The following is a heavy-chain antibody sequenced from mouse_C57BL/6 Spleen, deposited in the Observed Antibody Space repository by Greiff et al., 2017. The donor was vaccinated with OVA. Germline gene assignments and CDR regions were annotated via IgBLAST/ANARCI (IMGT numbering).Heavy chain of an antibody. J-gene: IGHJ2*01. CDR2: INPSSGYT. CDR3: ARSGTGTVFDY. D-gene: IGHD4-1*01. CDR1: GYTFTSYW. V-gene: IGHV1-7*01. Sequence: QVQLQQSGAELAKPGASVKLSCKASGYTFTSYWMHWVKQRPGQGLEWIGYINPSSGYTKYNQKFKDKATLTADKSSRTAYMQLSSLTYEDSAVYYCARSGTGTVFDYWGQGTTLTVSS.